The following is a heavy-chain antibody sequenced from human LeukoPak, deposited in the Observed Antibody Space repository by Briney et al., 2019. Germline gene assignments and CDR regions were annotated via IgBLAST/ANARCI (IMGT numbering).Heavy chain of an antibody. J-gene: IGHJ4*02. D-gene: IGHD3-10*01. CDR2: IYYSGST. V-gene: IGHV4-59*01. CDR1: GGSISSYY. CDR3: AGGRRGPGSSNFDY. Sequence: SETLSLTCTVSGGSISSYYWSWIRQPPGKGLEWIGYIYYSGSTNYNPSLKSRVAISVDTSKNQFSLKLSSVTAADTAVYYCAGGRRGPGSSNFDYWGQGTLVTVSS.